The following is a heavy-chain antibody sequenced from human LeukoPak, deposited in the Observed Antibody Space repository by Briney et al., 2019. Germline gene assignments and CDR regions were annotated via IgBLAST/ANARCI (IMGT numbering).Heavy chain of an antibody. V-gene: IGHV1-2*02. D-gene: IGHD2-2*01. CDR2: IKPNSGAT. CDR3: ARGSSNTNGKFPNDY. CDR1: GYTFTGYY. J-gene: IGHJ4*02. Sequence: ASVKVSCKASGYTFTGYYIHWVRQAPGQGLEWMGWIKPNSGATSFAQKFHGRVTMTRDTSISTAYMGLSTLRSDDTAVYYCARGSSNTNGKFPNDYWGQGTLVTVSS.